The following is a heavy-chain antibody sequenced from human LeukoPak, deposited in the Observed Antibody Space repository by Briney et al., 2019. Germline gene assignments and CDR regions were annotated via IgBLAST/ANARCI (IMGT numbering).Heavy chain of an antibody. D-gene: IGHD2-15*01. V-gene: IGHV3-64*01. CDR2: ISSNGGST. CDR3: ARGPTYCSGGSCYEFDY. J-gene: IGHJ4*02. Sequence: GGSLRLSCAASGFTFSSYAMHWVRQAPGKGLEYVSAISSNGGSTYYANSVKGRFTISRDNSKNTLYLQMGSLRAEGMAVYYCARGPTYCSGGSCYEFDYWGQGTLVTVSS. CDR1: GFTFSSYA.